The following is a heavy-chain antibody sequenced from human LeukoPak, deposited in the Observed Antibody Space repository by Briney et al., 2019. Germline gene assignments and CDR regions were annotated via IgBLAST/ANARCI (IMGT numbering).Heavy chain of an antibody. D-gene: IGHD2-2*01. CDR2: ISSSGSTI. CDR1: GFTFSDYY. Sequence: PGGSLRLSCAASGFTFSDYYMSWIRQAPGKGLEWVSYISSSGSTIYYADSVKGRFTISRDNAKISLYLQMNSLRAEDTAVYYCARGRRYCSSTSCPLHYMDVWGKGTTVTVSS. V-gene: IGHV3-11*04. CDR3: ARGRRYCSSTSCPLHYMDV. J-gene: IGHJ6*03.